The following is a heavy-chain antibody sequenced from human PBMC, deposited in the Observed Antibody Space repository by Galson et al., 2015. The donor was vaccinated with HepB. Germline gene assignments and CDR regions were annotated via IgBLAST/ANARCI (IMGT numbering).Heavy chain of an antibody. CDR1: GFTFSSYS. CDR3: ARSGGELLWFGELSTFDY. CDR2: ISSSSSTI. V-gene: IGHV3-48*01. Sequence: SLRLSCAASGFTFSSYSMNWVRQAPGKGLEWVSYISSSSSTIYYADSVKGRFTISRDNAKNSLYLQINSLRAEDTAVYYCARSGGELLWFGELSTFDYWGQGTLVTVSS. J-gene: IGHJ4*02. D-gene: IGHD3-10*01.